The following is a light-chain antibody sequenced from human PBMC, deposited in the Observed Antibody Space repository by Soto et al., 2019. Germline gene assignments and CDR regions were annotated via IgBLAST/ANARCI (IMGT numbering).Light chain of an antibody. V-gene: IGKV1-5*03. CDR3: QHYNSWPLS. J-gene: IGKJ5*01. CDR1: QTISSW. Sequence: DIEMSPSRCTLSGSVGDSVTITCRASQTISSWLAWYQQKPGKAPKLLIYKASSLESGVPSRFSGSGSGTEFTLTISSLQSEDFAVYYCQHYNSWPLSFGGGTRLEI. CDR2: KAS.